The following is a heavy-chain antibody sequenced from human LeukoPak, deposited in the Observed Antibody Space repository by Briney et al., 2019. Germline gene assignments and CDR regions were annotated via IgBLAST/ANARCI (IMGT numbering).Heavy chain of an antibody. CDR2: IWYGGSKK. D-gene: IGHD3-10*01. Sequence: LSLTCTVSGGSISSYYWSWVRQAPGKGLEWLAVIWYGGSKKYYTDSVKGRFTVSRDNSRKMLYLQMNSLRAEDTAVYYCARDVPRTSGPWGQGTLVTVSS. J-gene: IGHJ5*02. CDR3: ARDVPRTSGP. V-gene: IGHV3-33*08. CDR1: GGSISSYY.